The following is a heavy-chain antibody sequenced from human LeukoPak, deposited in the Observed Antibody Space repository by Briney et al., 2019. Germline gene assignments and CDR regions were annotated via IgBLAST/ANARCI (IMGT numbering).Heavy chain of an antibody. CDR3: VRGGSGYGPAEGDH. CDR1: GFSFSGYS. V-gene: IGHV3-48*04. CDR2: ISSSSTTT. D-gene: IGHD5-12*01. J-gene: IGHJ4*02. Sequence: GGSLRLSCAASGFSFSGYSMNWVRQAPEKGLEWVSYISSSSTTTYYADSVKGRFTISRDNAKKSLSLQMNSLRAEDTAVYYCVRGGSGYGPAEGDHWGQGTLVTVST.